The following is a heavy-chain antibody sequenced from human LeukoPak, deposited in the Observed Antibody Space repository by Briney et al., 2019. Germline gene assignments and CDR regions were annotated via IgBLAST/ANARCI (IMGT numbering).Heavy chain of an antibody. V-gene: IGHV4-59*08. Sequence: PSETLSLTCTVSGGSNSSYYWSWIRQPPGKGLEWIGYIYYSGSTNYNPSLKSRVTISVDTSKNQFSLKLSSVTAADTAVYYCARHRRYYYDSSGYYYSGSFDYWGQGTLVTVSS. CDR1: GGSNSSYY. D-gene: IGHD3-22*01. CDR2: IYYSGST. J-gene: IGHJ4*02. CDR3: ARHRRYYYDSSGYYYSGSFDY.